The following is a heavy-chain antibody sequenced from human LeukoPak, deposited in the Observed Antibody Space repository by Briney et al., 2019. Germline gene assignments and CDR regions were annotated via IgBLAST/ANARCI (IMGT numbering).Heavy chain of an antibody. CDR1: GGSISSDTYY. Sequence: PSETLSLTCTVSGGSISSDTYYWSWIRQPAGKGLEWIGRLLTSGTTHYNPSLKSRVTNSVDTSKNQFSLKLNSVTAADTAVYYCARVDYSSAYSFDHWGQGTLVTVSS. D-gene: IGHD3-22*01. J-gene: IGHJ4*02. V-gene: IGHV4-61*02. CDR3: ARVDYSSAYSFDH. CDR2: LLTSGTT.